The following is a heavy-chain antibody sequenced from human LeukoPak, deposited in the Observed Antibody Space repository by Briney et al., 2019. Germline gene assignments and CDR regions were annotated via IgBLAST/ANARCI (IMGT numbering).Heavy chain of an antibody. Sequence: GGSLRLSCTASGFTFWDYAMSWVREAPGKGREGGGFIRSKAYGGTTEYAASVKGKFTISRDDSKSIAYLQMNSLKTEDTAVYYCTRPLGYCSSTSCPSTYYYYGMDVWGQGTTVTVSS. CDR3: TRPLGYCSSTSCPSTYYYYGMDV. J-gene: IGHJ6*02. CDR2: IRSKAYGGTT. CDR1: GFTFWDYA. D-gene: IGHD2-2*01. V-gene: IGHV3-49*04.